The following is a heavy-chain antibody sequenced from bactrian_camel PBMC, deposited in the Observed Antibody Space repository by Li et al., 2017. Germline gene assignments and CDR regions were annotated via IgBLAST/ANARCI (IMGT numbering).Heavy chain of an antibody. D-gene: IGHD7*01. J-gene: IGHJ6*01. CDR1: VYTSGFWC. Sequence: HVQLVESGGKTVQAGGSLRLSSKSNVYTSGFWCMAWFRYQREGVATILSDGTTNHADSVKGRFTVFKGNAGKTLYLQMNSLRPEDTAMYYCAAVAEGRTVEGGVSLWTLFESGYWGQGTQVTVS. V-gene: IGHV3S53*01. CDR2: ILSDGTT. CDR3: AAVAEGRTVEGGVSLWTLFESGY.